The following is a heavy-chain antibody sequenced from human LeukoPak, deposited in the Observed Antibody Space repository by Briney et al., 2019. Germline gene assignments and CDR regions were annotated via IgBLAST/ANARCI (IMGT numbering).Heavy chain of an antibody. CDR1: GFTFSSYA. V-gene: IGHV3-30-3*01. D-gene: IGHD2-15*01. CDR2: ISYDGSNE. CDR3: AGTFYCSGGSCSLGYFDY. Sequence: GRSLRLSCAASGFTFSSYAMHWVRQAPGKGLEWVALISYDGSNEYYADSVKGRFTISRDNSKNTLYLQMNSLRAEDTAVYYCAGTFYCSGGSCSLGYFDYWGQGTLVTVSS. J-gene: IGHJ4*02.